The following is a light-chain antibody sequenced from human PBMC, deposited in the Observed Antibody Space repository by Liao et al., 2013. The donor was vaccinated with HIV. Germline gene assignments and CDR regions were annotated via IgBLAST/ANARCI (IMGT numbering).Light chain of an antibody. CDR1: KLGNKY. V-gene: IGLV3-1*01. J-gene: IGLJ1*01. Sequence: SYELTQPPSVSVSPGQTATITCSGDKLGNKYVCWYQQRPGQSPVLVIYHNNKRPSGIPERFSGSKSGITATLTITGTQAMDEADYYCQTWDVNAAYVFATGTKVTVL. CDR2: HNN. CDR3: QTWDVNAAYV.